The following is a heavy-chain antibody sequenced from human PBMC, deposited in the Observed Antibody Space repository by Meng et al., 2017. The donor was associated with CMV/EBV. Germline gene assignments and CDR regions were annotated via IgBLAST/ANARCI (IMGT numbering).Heavy chain of an antibody. D-gene: IGHD6-13*01. Sequence: QITLKESGPPLVKPTQTLTLPCTFSGFSLSTSGVGVGWIRQPPGKALEWLALIYWDDDKRYSPSLKSRLTITKDTSKNQVVLTMTNMDPVDTATYYCARIAAAGRFDYWGQGTLVTVSS. CDR2: IYWDDDK. CDR1: GFSLSTSGVG. V-gene: IGHV2-5*02. J-gene: IGHJ4*02. CDR3: ARIAAAGRFDY.